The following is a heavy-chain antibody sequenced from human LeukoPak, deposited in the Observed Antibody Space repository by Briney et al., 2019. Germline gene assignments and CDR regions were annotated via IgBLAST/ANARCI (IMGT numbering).Heavy chain of an antibody. CDR2: INPSGGST. D-gene: IGHD5-18*01. V-gene: IGHV1-46*01. J-gene: IGHJ6*03. CDR3: ARAGKGIQLWATDYYYYMDV. CDR1: GYTFTSYY. Sequence: ASVKVSCKASGYTFTSYYMHWVRQAPGQGLEWMGIINPSGGSTSYAQKFQGRVTMTRDMSTSTVYMELSSLRSEDTAVYYCARAGKGIQLWATDYYYYMDVWGKGTTVTVSS.